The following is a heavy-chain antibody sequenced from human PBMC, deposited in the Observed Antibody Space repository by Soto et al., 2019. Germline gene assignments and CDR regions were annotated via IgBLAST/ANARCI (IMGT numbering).Heavy chain of an antibody. Sequence: QVQLMESGGGVVQPGRSLRLSCAASGFTFSSYGMHWVRQAPGKGLEWVAVISYHGNDKYYAESVKGRFTISRDNFKNTLYLQMDSLRVKDTAVYYCAKDHLLTTVTTVGDWGQGTLVTVSS. CDR3: AKDHLLTTVTTVGD. D-gene: IGHD4-17*01. J-gene: IGHJ4*02. V-gene: IGHV3-30*18. CDR2: ISYHGNDK. CDR1: GFTFSSYG.